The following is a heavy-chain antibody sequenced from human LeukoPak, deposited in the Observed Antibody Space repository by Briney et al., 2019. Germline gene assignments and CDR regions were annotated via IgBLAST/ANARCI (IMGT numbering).Heavy chain of an antibody. Sequence: SVKVSCKASGGTFSSSAISWVRQAPGQGLEWMGGIIPIFGTANYAQKFQGRVTITTDESTSTAYMELSSLRSEDTAVYYCARDRLGITGTIYYYMDVWGKETTVTVSS. CDR1: GGTFSSSA. J-gene: IGHJ6*03. CDR2: IIPIFGTA. D-gene: IGHD1-7*01. CDR3: ARDRLGITGTIYYYMDV. V-gene: IGHV1-69*05.